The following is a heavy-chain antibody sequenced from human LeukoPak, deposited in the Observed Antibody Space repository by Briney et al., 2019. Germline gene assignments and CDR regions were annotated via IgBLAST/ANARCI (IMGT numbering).Heavy chain of an antibody. CDR3: ARHAPSSSDY. V-gene: IGHV4-4*02. Sequence: LEWIGEIYHSGSTNYNPSLKSRVTISVDKSKNQFSLKLSSVTAADTAVYYCARHAPSSSDYWSQGTLVTVSS. J-gene: IGHJ4*02. CDR2: IYHSGST. D-gene: IGHD6-13*01.